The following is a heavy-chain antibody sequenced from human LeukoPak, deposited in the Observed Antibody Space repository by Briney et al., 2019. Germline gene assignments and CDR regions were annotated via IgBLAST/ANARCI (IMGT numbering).Heavy chain of an antibody. CDR2: IKQEGSEK. J-gene: IGHJ4*02. CDR3: VRRRCSSASCFFDY. Sequence: GGSLRLSCAASGFTFSTYWMSWVRQAPGKGLEWVANIKQEGSEKYHVDSVKGRLTISRDNAKNSLYLQMNSLRAEDTAVYFCVRRRCSSASCFFDYWGQGTMVTVSS. V-gene: IGHV3-7*01. D-gene: IGHD2-2*01. CDR1: GFTFSTYW.